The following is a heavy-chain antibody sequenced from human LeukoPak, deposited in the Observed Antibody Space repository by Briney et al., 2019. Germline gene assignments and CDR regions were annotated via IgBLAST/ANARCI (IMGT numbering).Heavy chain of an antibody. Sequence: PGGSLRLSCGASGFTFSTYAMSWVRQAPGKGLEWVSAISGSGGSTYYADSVKGRFTISRDNSKNTLYLQMNSLRAEDTAVYYCAKMDSSSWYGAFDIWGQGTMVTVSS. CDR2: ISGSGGST. J-gene: IGHJ3*02. V-gene: IGHV3-23*01. CDR1: GFTFSTYA. CDR3: AKMDSSSWYGAFDI. D-gene: IGHD6-13*01.